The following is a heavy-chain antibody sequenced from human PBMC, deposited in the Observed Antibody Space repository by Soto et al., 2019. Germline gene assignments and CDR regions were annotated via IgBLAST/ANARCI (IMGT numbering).Heavy chain of an antibody. Sequence: QVQLVQSGAEVKKPGASVKVSCKASGYTFTSYGISWVRQAPGQGLEWMGWISAYNGNTNYAQKLQGRVTMTTDTSTSTAYMELRSLRSDVTAVYYCAREPPSYDDFWGRYLYYYGMDVWGQGTTVTVSS. CDR1: GYTFTSYG. D-gene: IGHD3-3*01. CDR2: ISAYNGNT. J-gene: IGHJ6*02. V-gene: IGHV1-18*01. CDR3: AREPPSYDDFWGRYLYYYGMDV.